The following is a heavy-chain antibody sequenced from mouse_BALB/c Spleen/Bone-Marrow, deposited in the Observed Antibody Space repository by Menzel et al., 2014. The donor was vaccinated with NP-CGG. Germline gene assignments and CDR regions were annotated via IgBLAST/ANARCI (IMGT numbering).Heavy chain of an antibody. Sequence: VQLQESGAELARPGASVKLSCKASGYTFTSYWMQWVKQSPGQGLEWIGAIYPGDGDTRYTQKFKGKATLTADKSSSTAYMQLSSLASEDSAVYYCARGFPFDYWGQGTTLTVSS. CDR2: IYPGDGDT. CDR1: GYTFTSYW. CDR3: ARGFPFDY. J-gene: IGHJ2*01. V-gene: IGHV1-87*01.